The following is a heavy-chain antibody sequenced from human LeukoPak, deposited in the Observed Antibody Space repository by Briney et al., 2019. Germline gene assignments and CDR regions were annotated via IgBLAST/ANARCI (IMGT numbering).Heavy chain of an antibody. Sequence: GGSLRLSCAASGFIFSSYAMSWVRQAPGKGLEWVSAISGSGGSTYYADSVKGRFTISRDNSKNTLYLQMNSLRAEDTAVYYCAKVSAVAGKFDYWGQGTLVTVSS. CDR2: ISGSGGST. J-gene: IGHJ4*02. D-gene: IGHD6-19*01. V-gene: IGHV3-23*01. CDR3: AKVSAVAGKFDY. CDR1: GFIFSSYA.